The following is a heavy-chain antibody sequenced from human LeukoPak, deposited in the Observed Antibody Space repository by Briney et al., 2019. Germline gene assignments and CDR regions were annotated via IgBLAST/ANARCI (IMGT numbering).Heavy chain of an antibody. V-gene: IGHV3-48*03. Sequence: GGSLRLSCAASGFTFTSFDMNWVRQAPGKGLEWVSFISGRDTSIYYADSVRGRFTISRDNAKNSVYLQINSRRAEDTTVYYCARTFDFWGQGVLVTVSS. CDR1: GFTFTSFD. J-gene: IGHJ4*02. CDR3: ARTFDF. CDR2: ISGRDTSI.